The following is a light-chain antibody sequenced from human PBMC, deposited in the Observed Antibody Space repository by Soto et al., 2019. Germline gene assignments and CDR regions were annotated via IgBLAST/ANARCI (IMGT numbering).Light chain of an antibody. CDR2: AAS. Sequence: DVQMTQSPSSLSASVGDRVTLTCRASQSVSGYLNWYQQKSGEPPKLLIYAASSLQSGVPSRFSGSGSGTDFTHTISSLQPDDFATYYCQQSYLTPWTFGQGTKVEI. CDR3: QQSYLTPWT. CDR1: QSVSGY. J-gene: IGKJ1*01. V-gene: IGKV1-39*01.